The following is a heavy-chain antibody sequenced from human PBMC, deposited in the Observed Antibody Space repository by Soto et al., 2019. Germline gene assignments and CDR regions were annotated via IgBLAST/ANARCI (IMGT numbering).Heavy chain of an antibody. Sequence: GGSLRLSCAASGFPFSSYWMSWVRQAPGKGLEWVANIKEDGSEKYYVDSVKGRFTISRDNAKNSLSLQMNSLRVEDSAIYYCAREEPVVPAAIHFHYWGQVPQVTFSS. J-gene: IGHJ4*02. CDR2: IKEDGSEK. V-gene: IGHV3-7*01. CDR1: GFPFSSYW. D-gene: IGHD2-2*01. CDR3: AREEPVVPAAIHFHY.